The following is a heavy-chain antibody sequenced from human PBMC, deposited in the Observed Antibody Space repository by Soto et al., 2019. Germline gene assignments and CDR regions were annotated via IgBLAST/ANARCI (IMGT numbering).Heavy chain of an antibody. D-gene: IGHD4-17*01. Sequence: EVQLLESGGGLVQPGGSLRLSCAASGFTFSSYAMSWVRQAPGKGLEWVSTINGGDGSTYYGDPVKGRFTISRDDSKNTLYLQINSLRAEDTAVYYCAKIPIMTTVTHYFDYWGQGTLVTVSS. CDR1: GFTFSSYA. CDR3: AKIPIMTTVTHYFDY. J-gene: IGHJ4*02. V-gene: IGHV3-23*01. CDR2: INGGDGST.